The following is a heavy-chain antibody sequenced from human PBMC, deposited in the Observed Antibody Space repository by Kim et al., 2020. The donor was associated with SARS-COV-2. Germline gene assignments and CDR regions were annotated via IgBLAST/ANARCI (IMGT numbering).Heavy chain of an antibody. V-gene: IGHV4-39*01. CDR1: GGSISSSSYY. CDR3: ARRARLGSWFDP. J-gene: IGHJ5*02. Sequence: SETLSLTCTVSGGSISSSSYYWGWIRQPPGKGLEWIGSIYYSGSTYYNPSLKSRVTISVDTSKNQFSLKLSSVTAADTAVYYCARRARLGSWFDPWGQGTLVTVSS. D-gene: IGHD6-6*01. CDR2: IYYSGST.